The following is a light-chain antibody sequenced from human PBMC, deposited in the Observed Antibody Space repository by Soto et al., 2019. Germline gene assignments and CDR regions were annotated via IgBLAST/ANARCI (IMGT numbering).Light chain of an antibody. CDR3: QQYGSSPTYT. Sequence: EIVLTQSPGTLSLSPGERATLSCRASQSVSSSYLAWYQQKPGQAPRLLIYGASSRATGIPDRFSGSGSGTDFTLTISRREPEDVAVYYCQQYGSSPTYTFGQGTKLEIK. V-gene: IGKV3-20*01. J-gene: IGKJ2*01. CDR1: QSVSSSY. CDR2: GAS.